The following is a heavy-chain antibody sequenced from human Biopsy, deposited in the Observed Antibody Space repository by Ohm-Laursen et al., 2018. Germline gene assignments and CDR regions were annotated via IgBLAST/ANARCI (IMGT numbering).Heavy chain of an antibody. CDR3: AKDRYNYTPIGGFSMDV. CDR2: IFYDGSNT. J-gene: IGHJ6*02. Sequence: SLRLSCSAPGFTFNNYGMQWVRRAPGKGLEWVAFIFYDGSNTYYADSVKGRFTISRDNSRDTLYLQMSSLRAEDTAVYYCAKDRYNYTPIGGFSMDVWGQGTTVTVSS. D-gene: IGHD5-18*01. CDR1: GFTFNNYG. V-gene: IGHV3-30*18.